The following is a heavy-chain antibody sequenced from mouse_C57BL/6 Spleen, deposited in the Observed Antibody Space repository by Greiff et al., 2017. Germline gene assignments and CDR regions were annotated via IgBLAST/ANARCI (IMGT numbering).Heavy chain of an antibody. CDR3: ARRSTAQATPYAMED. Sequence: VQLKQSGPELVKPGASVKIPCKASGYTFTDYNMDWVKQSHGKSLEWIGDINPNNGGTIYNQKFKGKATLTVDKSSSTAYMELRSLTSEDTAVYYCARRSTAQATPYAMEDWGQGSAAIAAS. CDR2: INPNNGGT. V-gene: IGHV1-18*01. J-gene: IGHJ4*01. D-gene: IGHD3-2*02. CDR1: GYTFTDYN.